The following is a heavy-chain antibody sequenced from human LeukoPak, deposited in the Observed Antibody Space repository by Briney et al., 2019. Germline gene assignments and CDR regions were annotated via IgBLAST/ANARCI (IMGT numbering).Heavy chain of an antibody. CDR3: ANGVVTAPSS. V-gene: IGHV3-30*18. CDR1: GFNFRSYG. J-gene: IGHJ5*02. Sequence: QPGGSLRLSCAASGFNFRSYGMQWVRQAPGKGLEWVTLISYDGTDKYYAASVRGRFTISRDSSKNTLYLQMNSLRPEDTGVYYCANGVVTAPSSWGQGTLVTVSS. D-gene: IGHD2-21*02. CDR2: ISYDGTDK.